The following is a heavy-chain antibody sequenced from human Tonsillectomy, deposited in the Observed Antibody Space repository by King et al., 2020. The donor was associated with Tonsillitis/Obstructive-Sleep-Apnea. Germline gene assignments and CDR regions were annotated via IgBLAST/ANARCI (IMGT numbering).Heavy chain of an antibody. CDR2: INHSGST. V-gene: IGHV4-34*01. D-gene: IGHD3-22*01. J-gene: IGHJ5*02. CDR1: GGSFSGYY. Sequence: VQLQQWGAGLLKPSETLSLTCAVYGGSFSGYYWSWIRQPPGKGLEWIGEINHSGSTNYNPSLKSRVTISVDTSKNQFSLKLSSVTAADTAVYYCARGWRVEDSSGYYSADNWFDPWGQGTLVTVSS. CDR3: ARGWRVEDSSGYYSADNWFDP.